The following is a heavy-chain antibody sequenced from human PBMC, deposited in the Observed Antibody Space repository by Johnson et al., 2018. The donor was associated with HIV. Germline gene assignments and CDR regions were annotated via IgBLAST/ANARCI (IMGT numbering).Heavy chain of an antibody. CDR1: GFTVSSNY. D-gene: IGHD3-3*01. Sequence: VQLVESGGGLVQPGGSLRLSCAASGFTVSSNYMSWVRQAPGKGLEWVAVISYDGSNKYYADYVKGRFTISRDNSKNTLYLQMNSMRAEDTAVYYCAKTYYDFCGGYYGAFDIWGQGTMVTVSS. CDR2: ISYDGSNK. J-gene: IGHJ3*02. CDR3: AKTYYDFCGGYYGAFDI. V-gene: IGHV3-30*18.